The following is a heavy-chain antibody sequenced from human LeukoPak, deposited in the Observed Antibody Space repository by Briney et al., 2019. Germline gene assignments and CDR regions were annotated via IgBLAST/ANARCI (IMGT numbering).Heavy chain of an antibody. CDR3: ATATPPTGTTGYNWFDP. J-gene: IGHJ5*02. CDR2: INHSGST. D-gene: IGHD1-1*01. V-gene: IGHV4-34*01. Sequence: SETLSLTCAVYGGSFSGYYWSWIRQPPGRGLEWIGEINHSGSTNYNPSLKSRVTISVDTSKNQFSLKLSPVTAADTALYYCATATPPTGTTGYNWFDPWGQGTLVTVSS. CDR1: GGSFSGYY.